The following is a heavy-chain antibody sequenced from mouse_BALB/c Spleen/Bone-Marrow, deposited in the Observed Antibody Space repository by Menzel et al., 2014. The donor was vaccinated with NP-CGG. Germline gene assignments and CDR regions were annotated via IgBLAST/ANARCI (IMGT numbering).Heavy chain of an antibody. V-gene: IGHV14-3*02. Sequence: EVKLQESGAEIVEPGASVKSSCTTSGFNIEDSYIYWMKQRPEQGLEWIGRIDPANGNTKYDPKFQGKATITVDTSSATAYLQLSSLTSEDTAVYYCARNYGSSLDYWGQGTTLTVSS. CDR3: ARNYGSSLDY. J-gene: IGHJ2*01. CDR1: GFNIEDSY. CDR2: IDPANGNT. D-gene: IGHD1-1*01.